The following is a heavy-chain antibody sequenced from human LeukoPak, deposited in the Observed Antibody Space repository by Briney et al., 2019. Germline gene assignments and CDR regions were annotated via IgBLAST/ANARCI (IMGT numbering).Heavy chain of an antibody. J-gene: IGHJ3*02. D-gene: IGHD3-22*01. CDR3: ARAYYYDSSGYYGRAFDI. CDR2: TRNKANSYTT. CDR1: GFTFSDHY. Sequence: PGGSLRLSCAASGFTFSDHYMDWVRQAPGKGLEWVGRTRNKANSYTTEYAASVKGRFTISRDDSKNSLYLQMNSLKTEDTAVYYCARAYYYDSSGYYGRAFDIWGQGTMVTVSS. V-gene: IGHV3-72*01.